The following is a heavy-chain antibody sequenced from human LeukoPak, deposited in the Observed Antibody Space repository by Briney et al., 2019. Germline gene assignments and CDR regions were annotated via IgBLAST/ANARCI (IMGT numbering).Heavy chain of an antibody. V-gene: IGHV1-46*01. CDR1: GYTFTSYY. CDR2: INPSGGNT. J-gene: IGHJ4*02. CDR3: ARDSVDGLFDY. Sequence: ASVKVSCKASGYTFTSYYMHWVRQAPGQGLEWMGIINPSGGNTSYAQKFQGRVTMTRDTSTSTVYMELSSLRSEDTAVYYCARDSVDGLFDYWGQGTLVTVSS. D-gene: IGHD3-9*01.